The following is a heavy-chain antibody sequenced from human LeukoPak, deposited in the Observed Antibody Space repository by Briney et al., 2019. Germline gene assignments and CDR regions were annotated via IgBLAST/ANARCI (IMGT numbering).Heavy chain of an antibody. CDR3: ARYVWGSYPTFEDY. J-gene: IGHJ4*02. D-gene: IGHD3-16*02. V-gene: IGHV4-59*01. Sequence: TSETLSLTCTVSGGSISSYYWSWIRQPPGKGLEWIGYIYYSGSTNYNPSLKCRVTISVDTSKKQLSLKLSSVTAADTAVYFCARYVWGSYPTFEDYWGQGTLVTVSS. CDR2: IYYSGST. CDR1: GGSISSYY.